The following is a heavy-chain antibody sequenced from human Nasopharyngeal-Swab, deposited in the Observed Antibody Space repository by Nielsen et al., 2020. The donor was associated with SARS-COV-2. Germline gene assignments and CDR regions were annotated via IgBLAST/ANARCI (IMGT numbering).Heavy chain of an antibody. D-gene: IGHD3-22*01. CDR2: INYRGND. Sequence: GSLRLSCAVYGGSFNDYYWSWIRQPPGKGLEWLGEINYRGNDNYNPSLKSRVTISVDTSKNQFSLKLSSVTAADTAVYYCARGHRSISMIVVVIATAHFYFDSWGRGTLVTVTS. V-gene: IGHV4-34*01. CDR1: GGSFNDYY. CDR3: ARGHRSISMIVVVIATAHFYFDS. J-gene: IGHJ4*02.